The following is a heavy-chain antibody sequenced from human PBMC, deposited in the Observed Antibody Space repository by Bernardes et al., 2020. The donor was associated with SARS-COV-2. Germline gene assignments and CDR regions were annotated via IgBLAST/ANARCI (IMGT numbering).Heavy chain of an antibody. D-gene: IGHD3-10*01. CDR1: GFTFSSYG. V-gene: IGHV3-33*08. J-gene: IGHJ4*02. CDR2: IWYDGSNK. Sequence: GGSLRLSCAASGFTFSSYGMHWVRQAPGKGLEWVAVIWYDGSNKYYADSVKGRFTISRDNSKNTLYLQMNSLRAEDTAVYYCAREEGSGSYYNPYLDYWGQGTLVTVSS. CDR3: AREEGSGSYYNPYLDY.